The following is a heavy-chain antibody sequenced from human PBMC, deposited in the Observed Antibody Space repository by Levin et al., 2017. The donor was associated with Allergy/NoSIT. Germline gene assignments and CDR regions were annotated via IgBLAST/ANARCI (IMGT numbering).Heavy chain of an antibody. J-gene: IGHJ4*02. Sequence: SGPTLVKPTETLTLTCTVSGFSLRNGEMGVGWIRQPPGKALEWLAHIFSNAEKSYRTSLKSRVTISKDTSNSHVVLTMTNMDPADTGTYYCARARYSGSYLMFDSWGQGTLVTVSS. CDR2: IFSNAEK. CDR3: ARARYSGSYLMFDS. V-gene: IGHV2-26*01. CDR1: GFSLRNGEMG. D-gene: IGHD1-26*01.